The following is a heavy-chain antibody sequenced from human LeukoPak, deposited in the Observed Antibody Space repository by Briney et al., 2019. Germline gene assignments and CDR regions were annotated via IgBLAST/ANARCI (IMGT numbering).Heavy chain of an antibody. CDR1: GGSISSGGYY. D-gene: IGHD1-14*01. J-gene: IGHJ6*02. V-gene: IGHV4-31*03. CDR3: ARRPPDSLYYYYYGMDV. CDR2: IYYSGST. Sequence: SETLSLTCTVSGGSISSGGYYWSWIRQHPGKGLEWIGYIYYSGSTYYNPSLKSRVTISVDTSKNQFSLKLSSVTAADTAVYYCARRPPDSLYYYYYGMDVWGQGTTVTVSS.